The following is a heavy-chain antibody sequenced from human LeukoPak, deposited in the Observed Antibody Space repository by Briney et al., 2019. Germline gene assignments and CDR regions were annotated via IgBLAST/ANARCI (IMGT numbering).Heavy chain of an antibody. CDR3: ARAESEGYDYVWGSYPWYFDL. CDR2: IIPIFGTA. V-gene: IGHV1-69*01. Sequence: GSSVKVSCKASGGTFSSYAISWVRQAPGQGLEWMGGIIPIFGTANYAQKLQGRVTITADESTSTAYMELSSLRSEDTAVYYCARAESEGYDYVWGSYPWYFDLWGRGTLVTVSS. J-gene: IGHJ2*01. CDR1: GGTFSSYA. D-gene: IGHD3-16*02.